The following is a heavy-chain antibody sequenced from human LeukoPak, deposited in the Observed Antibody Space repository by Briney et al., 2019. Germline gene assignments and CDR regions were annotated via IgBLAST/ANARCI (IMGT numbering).Heavy chain of an antibody. CDR2: IYYSGST. CDR3: AREAIYDSSGYYHEPNFDY. CDR1: GGSVSSGSYY. V-gene: IGHV4-61*01. D-gene: IGHD3-22*01. J-gene: IGHJ4*02. Sequence: PSETLSLTCTVSGGSVSSGSYYWSWIRQPPGKGLEWIGYIYYSGSTNYNPSLKSRVTTSVDTSKNQFSLKLSSVTAADTAVYYCAREAIYDSSGYYHEPNFDYWGQGTLVTVSS.